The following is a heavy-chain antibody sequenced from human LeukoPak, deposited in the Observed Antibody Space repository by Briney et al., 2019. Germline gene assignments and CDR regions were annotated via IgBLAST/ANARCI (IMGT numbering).Heavy chain of an antibody. D-gene: IGHD4-23*01. J-gene: IGHJ3*02. CDR2: IGSSGSTV. Sequence: NPGGSLRLSCVVSGFTFNDAWMNWVRQAPGKGLEWVSYIGSSGSTVYYADSVKGRFTISRDNAKNSLYMQMESLRDEDTAIYYCARDTLEYSNSPDALDIWGQGTMVTVSS. CDR3: ARDTLEYSNSPDALDI. V-gene: IGHV3-11*04. CDR1: GFTFNDAW.